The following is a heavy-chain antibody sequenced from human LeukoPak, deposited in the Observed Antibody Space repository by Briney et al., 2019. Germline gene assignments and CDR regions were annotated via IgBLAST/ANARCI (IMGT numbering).Heavy chain of an antibody. CDR2: MKQDGSEK. J-gene: IGHJ4*02. CDR1: GFTFSSYW. V-gene: IGHV3-7*01. Sequence: GGSLRLSCAASGFTFSSYWMSWVRQAPGKGLEWVANMKQDGSEKYYVDSVKVRFTISRDNAKNSLYLQMNSLRAEDTAVYYCARPLFPGYSSSWGFDYWGQGTLVTVSS. D-gene: IGHD6-13*01. CDR3: ARPLFPGYSSSWGFDY.